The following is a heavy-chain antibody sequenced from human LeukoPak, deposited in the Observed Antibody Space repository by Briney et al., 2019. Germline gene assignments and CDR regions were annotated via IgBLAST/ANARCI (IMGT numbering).Heavy chain of an antibody. V-gene: IGHV5-51*01. J-gene: IGHJ4*02. D-gene: IGHD3-3*01. CDR3: ARQKSAYDSEFDY. CDR1: GSPFTTYW. Sequence: GESLQISCKGSGSPFTTYWIGWVRQMPGKGLEWMGIIYPGDSDTRYSPSFQGQVTISADKSISTAYLQWSSLKASDTAMYYCARQKSAYDSEFDYWGQGTLVTVSS. CDR2: IYPGDSDT.